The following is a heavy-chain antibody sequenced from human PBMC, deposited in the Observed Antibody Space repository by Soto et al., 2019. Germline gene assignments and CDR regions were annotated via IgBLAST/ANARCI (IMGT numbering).Heavy chain of an antibody. J-gene: IGHJ5*02. CDR1: GGSISSGGYS. D-gene: IGHD1-1*01. CDR3: ARDQLAGNWFDP. CDR2: IYHSGST. Sequence: QLQLQESGSGLVRPSQTLSLTCAVSGGSISSGGYSWNWIRQPPGKGLEWIGYIYHSGSTLYNPSLRSRVTISVDKSKNQFSLKLSSVTAADTAVDSRARDQLAGNWFDPWGQGTLVTVSS. V-gene: IGHV4-30-2*01.